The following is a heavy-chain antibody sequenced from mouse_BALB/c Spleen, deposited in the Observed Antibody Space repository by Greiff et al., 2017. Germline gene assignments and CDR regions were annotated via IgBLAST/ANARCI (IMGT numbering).Heavy chain of an antibody. Sequence: EVKLMESGGGLVKPGGSLKLSCAASGFTFSSYAMSWVRQTPEKRLEWVATISSGGSYTYYPDSVKGRFTISRDNAKNTLYLQMSSLRSEDTAMYYCARWDVGFAYWGQGTLVTVSA. CDR3: ARWDVGFAY. D-gene: IGHD4-1*01. J-gene: IGHJ3*01. CDR1: GFTFSSYA. V-gene: IGHV5-9-3*01. CDR2: ISSGGSYT.